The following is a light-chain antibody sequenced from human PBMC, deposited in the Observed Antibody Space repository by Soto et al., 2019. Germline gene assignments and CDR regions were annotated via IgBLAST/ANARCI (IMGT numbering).Light chain of an antibody. J-gene: IGKJ3*01. V-gene: IGKV1-39*01. Sequence: DIQMTQSPSSLSASVGDRVTITCRASQSISSYLNWYQQKPGKAPKLLIYAASSLQSGVPSRFSGSGSGTDFTLPISSRQPEDVATYYCQQSYRTPPFTFGPGTKLDIK. CDR3: QQSYRTPPFT. CDR2: AAS. CDR1: QSISSY.